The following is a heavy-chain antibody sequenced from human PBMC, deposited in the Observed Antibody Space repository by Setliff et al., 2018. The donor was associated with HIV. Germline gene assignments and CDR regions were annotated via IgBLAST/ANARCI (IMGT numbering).Heavy chain of an antibody. V-gene: IGHV4-4*07. CDR3: ARDRHSSGLGSYGP. CDR2: IDSSGTT. Sequence: PSETLSLTCTISGGSFGVYRWSWIRQSAGRGLEWIGRIDSSGTTDYKPSLKGRVAISVDTSRNQFSLRATSVTAADTAVYFCARDRHSSGLGSYGPWGPGILVTVSS. CDR1: GGSFGVYR. D-gene: IGHD3-10*01. J-gene: IGHJ5*02.